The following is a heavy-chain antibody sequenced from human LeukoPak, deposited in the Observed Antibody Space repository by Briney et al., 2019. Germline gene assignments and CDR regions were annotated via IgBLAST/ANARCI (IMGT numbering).Heavy chain of an antibody. Sequence: PSETLSLTCTVSGGSISSSSYYWGWIRQPPGKGLEWIGNIYYSGSTYYSPSLKSRVTISVDTSKNQFSLKLSSVTAADTAVYYCARGRNWNLHFDYWGQGTLVTVSS. J-gene: IGHJ4*02. CDR2: IYYSGST. CDR3: ARGRNWNLHFDY. D-gene: IGHD1-7*01. V-gene: IGHV4-39*01. CDR1: GGSISSSSYY.